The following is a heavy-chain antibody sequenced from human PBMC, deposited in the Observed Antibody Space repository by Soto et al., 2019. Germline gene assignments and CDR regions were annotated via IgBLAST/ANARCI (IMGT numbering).Heavy chain of an antibody. CDR3: AREASGWTMFDY. J-gene: IGHJ4*02. V-gene: IGHV4-61*01. CDR1: GASVSSGTSY. D-gene: IGHD6-19*01. CDR2: FHYSGSGST. Sequence: QVQLQESDPGLVKPSETLSLTCTVSGASVSSGTSYWSWIRQPPGKGLEWIGYFHYSGSGSTNYNPSLKSRVTISVDTSKNQFSLRLNSVTAADTAVYYCAREASGWTMFDYWGQGTLVAVSA.